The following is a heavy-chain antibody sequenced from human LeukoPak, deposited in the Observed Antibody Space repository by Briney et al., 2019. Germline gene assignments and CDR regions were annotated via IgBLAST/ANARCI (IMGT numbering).Heavy chain of an antibody. J-gene: IGHJ4*02. CDR2: IYYSGST. CDR1: GGSISGYY. Sequence: TPSETLSLTCTVSGGSISGYYWTWIRQPPGKGLEWIGYIYYSGSTNYNPSLKSRVTISVDTSKNQFSLRLSSVTAADTAVYYCARLRGNYFPDYGGQGTLVTVSS. D-gene: IGHD4-11*01. CDR3: ARLRGNYFPDY. V-gene: IGHV4-59*01.